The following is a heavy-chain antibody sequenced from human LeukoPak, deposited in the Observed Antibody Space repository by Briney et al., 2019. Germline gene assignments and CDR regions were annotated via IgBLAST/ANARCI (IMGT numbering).Heavy chain of an antibody. CDR3: AREGPLFVLDY. CDR1: GYRFTSYD. D-gene: IGHD6-6*01. J-gene: IGHJ4*02. V-gene: IGHV1-8*01. CDR2: MTPSSGSA. Sequence: ASVKVACKTSGYRFTSYDISWARQATGQGLQWMGRMTPSSGSAEYAQRFQGRVTLTRDTASSTAYLELRGLSADDTAIYYCAREGPLFVLDYWGQGTRVAVSS.